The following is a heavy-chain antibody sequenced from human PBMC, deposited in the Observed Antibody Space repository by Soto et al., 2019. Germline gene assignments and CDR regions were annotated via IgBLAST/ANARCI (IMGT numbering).Heavy chain of an antibody. Sequence: GGSPRLSCAASGFTFSSYWMSWVRQAPGKGLEWVANIKQDGSEKYYVDSVKGRFTISRDNAKNSLYLQMNSLRAEDTAVYYCASTIRSSWYHPLPYYYYYGMDVWGQGTTVTVSS. CDR3: ASTIRSSWYHPLPYYYYYGMDV. CDR2: IKQDGSEK. D-gene: IGHD6-13*01. CDR1: GFTFSSYW. V-gene: IGHV3-7*05. J-gene: IGHJ6*02.